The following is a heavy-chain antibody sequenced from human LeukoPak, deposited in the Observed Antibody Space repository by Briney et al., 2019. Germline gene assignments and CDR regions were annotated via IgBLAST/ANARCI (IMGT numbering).Heavy chain of an antibody. CDR3: ARGYCSGGSCYLVENWFDF. D-gene: IGHD2-15*01. Sequence: ASVKVSFKASGYTFSDYYMYWLRQAPGEGLEWMGRINPKSGDTNYAQNFQGRVTMTRDTSMNTAYMELSRLRSDDTAVYFCARGYCSGGSCYLVENWFDFWGQGTLVTVPS. CDR2: INPKSGDT. V-gene: IGHV1-2*06. CDR1: GYTFSDYY. J-gene: IGHJ5*01.